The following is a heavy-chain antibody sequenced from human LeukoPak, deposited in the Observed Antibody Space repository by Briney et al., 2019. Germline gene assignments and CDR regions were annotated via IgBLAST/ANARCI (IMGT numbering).Heavy chain of an antibody. CDR3: ARRGIGYGMDV. Sequence: PGRSLRLSCAASGSTFSSYWTHWVRQAPGKGLVWVSRINGDGTTTNYADSVKGRFTISRDNAKNTVHLQMNSLRAEDTAVYYCARRGIGYGMDVWGQGTTVTVSS. CDR1: GSTFSSYW. V-gene: IGHV3-74*01. CDR2: INGDGTTT. D-gene: IGHD1-26*01. J-gene: IGHJ6*02.